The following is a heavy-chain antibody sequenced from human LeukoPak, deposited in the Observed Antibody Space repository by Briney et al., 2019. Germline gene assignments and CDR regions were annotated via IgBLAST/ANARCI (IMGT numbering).Heavy chain of an antibody. J-gene: IGHJ4*02. V-gene: IGHV1-69*06. Sequence: SVKVSCKASGGTFSSYAISWVRQAPGQGLEWMGGIIPIFGTANYAQKFQGRVTVTADKSTSTAYMELSSLRSEDTAVYYCARTYCGGDCYYYFDYWGQGTLVTVSS. CDR2: IIPIFGTA. CDR1: GGTFSSYA. CDR3: ARTYCGGDCYYYFDY. D-gene: IGHD2-21*02.